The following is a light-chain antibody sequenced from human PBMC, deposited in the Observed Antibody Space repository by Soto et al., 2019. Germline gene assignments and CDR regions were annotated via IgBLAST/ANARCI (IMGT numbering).Light chain of an antibody. J-gene: IGKJ5*01. Sequence: VLKPSTATLSLSPEEKAPLSFRASQSVSSYLAWYQQKPGQAPRLLIYDASNRATGIPARFSGSGSGTDFTLTISSLEPEDFAVYYCQQRSNWPRITFGQGRLLAI. CDR2: DAS. CDR3: QQRSNWPRIT. V-gene: IGKV3-11*01. CDR1: QSVSSY.